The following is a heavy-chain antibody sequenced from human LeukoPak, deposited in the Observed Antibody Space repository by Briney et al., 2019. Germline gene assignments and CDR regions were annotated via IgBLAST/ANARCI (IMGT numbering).Heavy chain of an antibody. J-gene: IGHJ4*02. D-gene: IGHD5-12*01. V-gene: IGHV3-23*01. Sequence: GGPLRLSCVASGFSFNNYAMNWVRQAPGKGLEWVSLIIGSSGSTFYADSVKGRFTISRDKSKNTLYLQMNSLRAEDTVVYYCAKGAYDYIEIAYFDYWGQGSLVTVSS. CDR1: GFSFNNYA. CDR3: AKGAYDYIEIAYFDY. CDR2: IIGSSGST.